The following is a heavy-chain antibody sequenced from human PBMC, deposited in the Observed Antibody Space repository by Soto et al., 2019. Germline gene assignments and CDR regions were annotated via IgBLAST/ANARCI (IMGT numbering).Heavy chain of an antibody. J-gene: IGHJ4*02. D-gene: IGHD3-16*01. CDR3: AKTAYFGGPPGGDS. V-gene: IGHV3-23*01. Sequence: EVQLLESGGGWVQPGGSLRISCEVSGFTFSTSVMTWVRQAPGKGLAWVSHISRDGVNKFYADSVEGRFIISRDNSKNTLYLQMNYLGVEDTAIYYCAKTAYFGGPPGGDSWGQGTLVSVSS. CDR1: GFTFSTSV. CDR2: ISRDGVNK.